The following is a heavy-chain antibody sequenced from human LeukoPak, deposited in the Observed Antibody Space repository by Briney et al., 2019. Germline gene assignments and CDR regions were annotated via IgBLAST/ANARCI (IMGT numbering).Heavy chain of an antibody. Sequence: SETLSLTCTVSGGSISSSSYYWGWIRQPPGKGLEWIGSIYYSGSTYYNPSLKSRVTISVDTSKNQFSLKLSSVTAADTAVYYCARGPAPVLRFLEPSNWGSSTRAGYFDYWGQGTLVTVSS. D-gene: IGHD3-3*01. J-gene: IGHJ4*02. CDR1: GGSISSSSYY. CDR3: ARGPAPVLRFLEPSNWGSSTRAGYFDY. V-gene: IGHV4-39*01. CDR2: IYYSGST.